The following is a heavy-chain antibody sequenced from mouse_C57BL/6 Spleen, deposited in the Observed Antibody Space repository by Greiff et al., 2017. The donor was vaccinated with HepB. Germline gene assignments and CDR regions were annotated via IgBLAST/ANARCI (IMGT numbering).Heavy chain of an antibody. V-gene: IGHV1-52*01. Sequence: QVQLQQPGAELVRPGSSVKLSCKASGYTFTSYWMHWVQPRPIQGLEWIGNIDPSDSETHYNQKFKDTATLTVDKSSSTAYMQLSSLTSEDSAVYYCARSQYYGSSYGYFDVWGTGTTVTVSS. CDR3: ARSQYYGSSYGYFDV. J-gene: IGHJ1*03. CDR1: GYTFTSYW. CDR2: IDPSDSET. D-gene: IGHD1-1*01.